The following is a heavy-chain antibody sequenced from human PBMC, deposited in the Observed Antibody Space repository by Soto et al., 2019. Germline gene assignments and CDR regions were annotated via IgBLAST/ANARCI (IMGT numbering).Heavy chain of an antibody. V-gene: IGHV3-23*01. CDR2: ISGSGGRT. J-gene: IGHJ6*02. CDR1: GFAGPGFTFSIYA. D-gene: IGHD3-16*01. CDR3: AKLGTVTPYYGMDV. Sequence: GGSLRLSCAASGFAGPGFTFSIYAMTWVRQAPGEGLEWVSAISGSGGRTYYADSVKGRFTISRDNSKNTLYLLINSLRAEDTALYYCAKLGTVTPYYGMDVWGQGTAVTVSS.